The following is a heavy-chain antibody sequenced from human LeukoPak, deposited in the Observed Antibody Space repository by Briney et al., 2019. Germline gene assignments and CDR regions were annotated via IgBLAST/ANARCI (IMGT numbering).Heavy chain of an antibody. V-gene: IGHV3-30*18. CDR2: ISYDGSNK. J-gene: IGHJ4*02. CDR3: AKDGDYYDSSGYLDY. CDR1: GFTFSSYG. Sequence: SLRLSCAAPGFTFSSYGMHWVRQAPGKGLEWVAVISYDGSNKYYADSVKGRFTISRDNSKNTLYLQMNSLRAEDTAVYYCAKDGDYYDSSGYLDYWGQGTLVTVSS. D-gene: IGHD3-22*01.